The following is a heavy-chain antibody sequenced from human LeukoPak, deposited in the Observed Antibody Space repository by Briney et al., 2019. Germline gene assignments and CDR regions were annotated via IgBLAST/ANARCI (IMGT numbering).Heavy chain of an antibody. CDR3: ARDNLAGRHYYYGMDV. J-gene: IGHJ6*02. CDR1: GFTFSSYG. D-gene: IGHD1-14*01. CDR2: IWNDGSNK. Sequence: GRSLRLSCAASGFTFSSYGMHWVRQAPGKGLEWVAVIWNDGSNKYYADSVKGRFTISRDNSKNTLYLQMNSLRAEDTAVYYCARDNLAGRHYYYGMDVWGQGTTVTVSS. V-gene: IGHV3-33*01.